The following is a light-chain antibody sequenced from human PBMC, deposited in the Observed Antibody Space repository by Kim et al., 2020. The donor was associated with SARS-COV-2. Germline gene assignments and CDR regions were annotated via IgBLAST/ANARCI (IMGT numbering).Light chain of an antibody. V-gene: IGLV2-14*03. CDR3: SSYTSSATWV. J-gene: IGLJ3*02. CDR2: DVS. CDR1: SSDVGGYKY. Sequence: GQSITIPCSGTSSDVGGYKYVSWYQQHPGKAPKFIIYDVSKRPSGVSNRFSGSKSGNTASLTISGLQAEDEADYYCSSYTSSATWVFGGGTQLTVL.